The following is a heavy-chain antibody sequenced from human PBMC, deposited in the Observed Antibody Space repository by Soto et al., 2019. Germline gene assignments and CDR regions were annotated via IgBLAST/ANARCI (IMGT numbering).Heavy chain of an antibody. CDR3: ARDGVDSSSWVDY. CDR2: ISYDGSNK. J-gene: IGHJ4*02. CDR1: GFTFSSYA. D-gene: IGHD6-13*01. Sequence: QVQLVESGGGVVQPGRSLRLSCAASGFTFSSYAMHWVRQAPGKGLEWVAVISYDGSNKYYADSVKGRFTISRDNSKNTLSLQMNSRRAEDTAVYYCARDGVDSSSWVDYWGRGTLVTVSS. V-gene: IGHV3-30-3*01.